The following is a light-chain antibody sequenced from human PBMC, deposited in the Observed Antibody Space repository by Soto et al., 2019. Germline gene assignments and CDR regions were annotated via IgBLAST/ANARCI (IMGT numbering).Light chain of an antibody. CDR1: QNINNW. Sequence: DIQMTQSPSSVSASVGDRVTITCRASQNINNWLAWYQQKPGKAPNLLIYAASTLQTGVPSRFSGSGSGTDFTLTISSLQHEDFAPYYCQQANTFPLTFGGGTKVEIK. CDR3: QQANTFPLT. CDR2: AAS. J-gene: IGKJ4*01. V-gene: IGKV1-12*01.